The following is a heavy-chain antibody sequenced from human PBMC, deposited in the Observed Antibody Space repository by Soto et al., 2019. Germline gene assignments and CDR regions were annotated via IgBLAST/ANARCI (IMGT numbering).Heavy chain of an antibody. V-gene: IGHV1-69*01. D-gene: IGHD1-7*01. J-gene: IGHJ2*01. CDR1: GGTFSSYA. Sequence: QVQLVQSGAEVKKPGSSVKVSCKASGGTFSSYAISWVRQAPGQGLEWMGGIIPICGTANYAQKFQGRVTITADESTSSAYMDLSSLRAEATAVYYCARDRWPLRDCNYQGRTHNYWYFDLRGRGTLVTVSS. CDR2: IIPICGTA. CDR3: ARDRWPLRDCNYQGRTHNYWYFDL.